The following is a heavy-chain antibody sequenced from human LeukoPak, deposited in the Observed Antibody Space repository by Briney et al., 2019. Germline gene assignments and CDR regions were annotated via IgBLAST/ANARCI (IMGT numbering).Heavy chain of an antibody. CDR3: ARMYYDFWSGYRKGDYYYGMDV. Sequence: SETLSLTCTVSGGSISSYYWSWIRQPPGKGLEWIGYIYYSGSTNYNPSLKSRVTISVDTSKNQFSLKLSSATAADTAVYYCARMYYDFWSGYRKGDYYYGMDVWGQGTTVTVSS. D-gene: IGHD3-3*01. V-gene: IGHV4-59*01. CDR2: IYYSGST. CDR1: GGSISSYY. J-gene: IGHJ6*02.